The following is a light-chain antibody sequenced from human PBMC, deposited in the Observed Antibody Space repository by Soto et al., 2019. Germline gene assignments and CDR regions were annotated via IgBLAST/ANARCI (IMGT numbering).Light chain of an antibody. CDR3: QQYVSTPWT. CDR1: QSVSSN. V-gene: IGKV3-15*01. CDR2: GAS. J-gene: IGKJ1*01. Sequence: EIVMTQSPATLSVSPGERATLSCRASQSVSSNLAWYQQKPGQAPRLLIYGASTRATGIPARFSGSGSGTEFTLTISRLEPEDFAVYSCQQYVSTPWTFGQGTKVDIK.